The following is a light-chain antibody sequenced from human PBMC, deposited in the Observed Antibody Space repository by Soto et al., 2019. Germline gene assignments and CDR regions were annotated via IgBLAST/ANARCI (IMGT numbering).Light chain of an antibody. CDR1: NSNVGSNY. CDR3: GTWDTSLSSGV. J-gene: IGLJ1*01. Sequence: QSVLTQPPSVSAAPGQKVTISCSGSNSNVGSNYVSWYQHLPGTAPKLLIYNNNQRPSGIRDRFSGSRSGTSATLDITGLQTGDGADYYCGTWDTSLSSGVFGSGTKVTV. CDR2: NNN. V-gene: IGLV1-51*01.